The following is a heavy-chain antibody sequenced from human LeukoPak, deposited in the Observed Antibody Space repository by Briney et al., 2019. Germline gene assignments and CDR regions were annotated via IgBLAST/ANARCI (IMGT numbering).Heavy chain of an antibody. CDR3: ARGRAAAAWDY. D-gene: IGHD6-13*01. V-gene: IGHV3-30*04. CDR2: ISYDGSNK. Sequence: PGGSLRLSCAASGFTFSSYAMHWVRQAPGKGLEWVAVISYDGSNKYYADSVKGRFTISRDNAKNSLYLQMNSLRAEDTAVYYCARGRAAAAWDYWGQGTLVTVSS. CDR1: GFTFSSYA. J-gene: IGHJ4*02.